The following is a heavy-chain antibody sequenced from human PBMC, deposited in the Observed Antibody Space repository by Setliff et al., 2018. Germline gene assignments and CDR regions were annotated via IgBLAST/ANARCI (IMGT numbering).Heavy chain of an antibody. D-gene: IGHD3-10*01. CDR1: GGSLSGSLRGYAVF. V-gene: IGHV4-39*01. Sequence: SETLSLTCTVSGGSLSGSLRGYAVFWGWIRQSPGEELEWIGSAYYNGDSYYNPSLKSRVTMSVDTSRNQFSLHLISVTAADTAVYYCARHVGTRSRGYNYYYYFMDVWGKGTTVTVSS. J-gene: IGHJ6*03. CDR3: ARHVGTRSRGYNYYYYFMDV. CDR2: AYYNGDS.